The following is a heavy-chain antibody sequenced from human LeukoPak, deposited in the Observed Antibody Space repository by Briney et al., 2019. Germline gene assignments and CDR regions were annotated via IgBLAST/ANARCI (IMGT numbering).Heavy chain of an antibody. CDR1: GGRFKSYG. V-gene: IGHV1-69*06. D-gene: IGHD1-26*01. CDR3: ARDAQWELRAFDV. Sequence: ASVKASCKTTGGRFKSYGFSWVRQAPGQGLEWMGGIIPVFDRPTYAQKSEGRVTITADKSTNTTYMEISSLTSDDTAVYYCARDAQWELRAFDVWGQGTVVIVSS. J-gene: IGHJ3*01. CDR2: IIPVFDRP.